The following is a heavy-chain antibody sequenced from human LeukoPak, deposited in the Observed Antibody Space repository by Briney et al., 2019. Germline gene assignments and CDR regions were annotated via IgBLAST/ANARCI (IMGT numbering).Heavy chain of an antibody. CDR1: GYTFTGYY. CDR3: ARGITGANPSDY. CDR2: MNPNSGNT. Sequence: GASVKVSCKASGYTFTGYYMHWVRQATGQGLEWMGWMNPNSGNTGYAQKFQGRVTITTDESTSTAYMELSSLRSEDTAVYYCARGITGANPSDYWGQGTLVTVSS. J-gene: IGHJ4*02. D-gene: IGHD1/OR15-1a*01. V-gene: IGHV1-8*03.